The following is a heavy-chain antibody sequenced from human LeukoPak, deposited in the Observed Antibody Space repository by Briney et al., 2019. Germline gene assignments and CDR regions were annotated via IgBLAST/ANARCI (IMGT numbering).Heavy chain of an antibody. J-gene: IGHJ4*02. V-gene: IGHV4-59*01. CDR3: ARAGGYCSGGSCYRYYFDY. CDR1: GGSISSYY. Sequence: SETLSLTCTVSGGSISSYYWSWIRQPPGKGLEWIGYIYYSGSTNYNPSLKSRVTISVETSKNQFSLKLSSVTAADTAVYYCARAGGYCSGGSCYRYYFDYWGQGTLVTVSS. CDR2: IYYSGST. D-gene: IGHD2-15*01.